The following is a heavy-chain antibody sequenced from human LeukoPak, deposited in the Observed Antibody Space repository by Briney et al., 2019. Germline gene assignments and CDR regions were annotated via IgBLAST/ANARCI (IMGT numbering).Heavy chain of an antibody. CDR2: IIPIFGTA. J-gene: IGHJ4*02. CDR1: GGTFSSYA. CDR3: AIPYSSSLPFDY. Sequence: SVKVSCKASGGTFSSYAISWVRQAPGQGLEWMGGIIPIFGTANYAQKFQGRVTITADESTSTACMELSSLRSEDTAVYYCAIPYSSSLPFDYWGQGTLVTVSS. V-gene: IGHV1-69*13. D-gene: IGHD6-6*01.